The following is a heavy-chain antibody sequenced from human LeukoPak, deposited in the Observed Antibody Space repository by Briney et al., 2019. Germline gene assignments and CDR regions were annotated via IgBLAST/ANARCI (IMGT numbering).Heavy chain of an antibody. CDR2: IKQDGSEK. V-gene: IGHV3-7*01. CDR1: GCSVSTSR. Sequence: PGGSLRLSCEVSGCSVSTSRMSWVRQAPGKGLEWVANIKQDGSEKYYVDSAKGRFTISRDNTKSSMYLEMSSLRAEDTAVYYCVRYRDGEYDFWGQGSLVTVSS. J-gene: IGHJ4*02. CDR3: VRYRDGEYDF. D-gene: IGHD4-17*01.